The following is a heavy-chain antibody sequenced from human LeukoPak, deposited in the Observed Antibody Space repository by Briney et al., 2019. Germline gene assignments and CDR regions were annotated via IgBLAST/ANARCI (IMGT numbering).Heavy chain of an antibody. Sequence: SETLSLTCAVCGGSFSGYYWSWIRQPPGKGLEWIGEINHSGSTNYNPSLKSRVTISVDTSKNQFSLKLSSVTAADTAVYYCARAGNIGSGWYRDYWGQGTLVTVSS. CDR1: GGSFSGYY. CDR2: INHSGST. D-gene: IGHD6-19*01. V-gene: IGHV4-34*01. CDR3: ARAGNIGSGWYRDY. J-gene: IGHJ4*02.